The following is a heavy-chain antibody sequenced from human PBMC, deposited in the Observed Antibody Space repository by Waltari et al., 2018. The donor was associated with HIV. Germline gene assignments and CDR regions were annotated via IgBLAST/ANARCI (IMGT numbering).Heavy chain of an antibody. CDR3: ARAAQRITIFGVASRRFDP. J-gene: IGHJ5*02. D-gene: IGHD3-3*01. Sequence: QVQLQQWGAGLLKPSETLSLTCAVYGGSFSGYYWSWIRQPPGKGLEWIGEINHSGSTNYNPSLKSRVTISVDTSKNQFSLKLSSVTAADTAVYYCARAAQRITIFGVASRRFDPWGQGTLVTVSS. CDR2: INHSGST. CDR1: GGSFSGYY. V-gene: IGHV4-34*01.